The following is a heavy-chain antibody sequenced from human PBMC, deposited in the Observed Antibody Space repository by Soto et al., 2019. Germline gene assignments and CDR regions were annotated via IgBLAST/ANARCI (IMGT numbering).Heavy chain of an antibody. CDR3: ARARIPTTGDFDY. Sequence: SGPTLVNPPQTLTLTCTFSGFSFINSQMSVSWDRQPPGKALEWLARIDWDGDKYYKTSLKDRLTISKETSNNKVFLTMTNMDPVYSVTYFCARARIPTTGDFDYWGQGALVTVSS. CDR2: IDWDGDK. J-gene: IGHJ4*02. D-gene: IGHD1-1*01. V-gene: IGHV2-70*11. CDR1: GFSFINSQMS.